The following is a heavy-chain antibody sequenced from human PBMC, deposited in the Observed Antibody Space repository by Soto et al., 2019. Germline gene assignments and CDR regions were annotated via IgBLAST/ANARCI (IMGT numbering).Heavy chain of an antibody. D-gene: IGHD3-22*01. CDR2: INHSGST. V-gene: IGHV4-34*01. J-gene: IGHJ6*02. Sequence: SETLSLTCAVYGGSFSGYYWSWIRQPPGKGLEWIGEINHSGSTNYNPSLKSRVTISVDTSKNQFSLKLSSVTAADTAVYYCARGFRPPMIVVGTANYYYYYGMDVWGQGTTVTVSS. CDR3: ARGFRPPMIVVGTANYYYYYGMDV. CDR1: GGSFSGYY.